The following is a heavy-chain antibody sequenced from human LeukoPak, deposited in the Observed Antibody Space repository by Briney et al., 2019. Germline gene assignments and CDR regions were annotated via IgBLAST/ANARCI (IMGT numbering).Heavy chain of an antibody. Sequence: GGSLRLSCAASGFTFTNAWMNWVRQAPGKGLEWVSVIYSGGSTYYADSVKGRFTISRDNSKNTLYLQMNSLRAEDTAVYYCARVRGAFDIWGQGTMVTVSS. CDR2: IYSGGST. CDR3: ARVRGAFDI. CDR1: GFTFTNAW. V-gene: IGHV3-53*01. J-gene: IGHJ3*02. D-gene: IGHD3-10*01.